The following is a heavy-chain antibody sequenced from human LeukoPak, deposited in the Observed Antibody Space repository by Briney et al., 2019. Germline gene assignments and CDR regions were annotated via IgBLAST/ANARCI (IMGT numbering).Heavy chain of an antibody. CDR2: IVPILGTA. Sequence: SVKASCKASGGTFSTYAISWVRQAPGQGLEWGGRIVPILGTANYEQNFQGRVTITADRSTTTAYMELSSLRSEDTAVYYCARVPQGSSWPYYFDYWGQGTLVTVSS. J-gene: IGHJ4*02. V-gene: IGHV1-69*04. D-gene: IGHD6-13*01. CDR1: GGTFSTYA. CDR3: ARVPQGSSWPYYFDY.